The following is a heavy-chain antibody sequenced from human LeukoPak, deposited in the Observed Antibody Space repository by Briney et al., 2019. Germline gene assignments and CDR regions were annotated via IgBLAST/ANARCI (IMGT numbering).Heavy chain of an antibody. CDR3: ARDHSLGSSWYPDWFDP. J-gene: IGHJ5*02. Sequence: KASETLSLTCAVYGGSFSGYYWSWIRQPPGKGLEWIGEINHSGSTNYNPPLKSRVTISVDTSKNQFSLKLSSVTAADTAVYYCARDHSLGSSWYPDWFDPWGQGTLVTVSS. V-gene: IGHV4-34*01. CDR1: GGSFSGYY. D-gene: IGHD6-13*01. CDR2: INHSGST.